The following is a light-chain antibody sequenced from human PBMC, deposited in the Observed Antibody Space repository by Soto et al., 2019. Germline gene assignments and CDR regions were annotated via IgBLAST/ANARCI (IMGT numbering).Light chain of an antibody. Sequence: EIVLTQSPGTLSLSPGERTTLSCRASQSVSSNYLAWYQQKPGQAPRLLIYGASSRATGIPDRFSGSGSGTDFTLTISRLEPEDSAVYYCQQYGSSLYTFGQGTKLEIK. V-gene: IGKV3-20*01. CDR2: GAS. CDR3: QQYGSSLYT. J-gene: IGKJ2*01. CDR1: QSVSSNY.